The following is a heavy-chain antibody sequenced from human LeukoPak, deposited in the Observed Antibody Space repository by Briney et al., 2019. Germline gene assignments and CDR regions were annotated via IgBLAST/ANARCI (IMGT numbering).Heavy chain of an antibody. V-gene: IGHV3-23*01. CDR2: NSVSGGTT. J-gene: IGHJ4*02. Sequence: GGSLRLSCAASGFTFSSYAMSWVRQAPGKGLEWVSANSVSGGTTNYADSVKGRFTISRDNSKNTLYLQMNSLRAEDTAVYYCAKRYFCSSTTCYGFDYWGQGTLVTVSP. CDR3: AKRYFCSSTTCYGFDY. CDR1: GFTFSSYA. D-gene: IGHD2-2*01.